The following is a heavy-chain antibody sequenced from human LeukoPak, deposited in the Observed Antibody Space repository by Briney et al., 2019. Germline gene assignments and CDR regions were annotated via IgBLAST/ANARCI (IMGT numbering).Heavy chain of an antibody. J-gene: IGHJ6*04. V-gene: IGHV3-30*18. CDR1: GFTFSSYG. Sequence: TGGSLRLSCAASGFTFSSYGMHWVRQAPGKGLEWVAVISYDGSNKYYADSVKGRFTISRDNSKNTLYLQMNSLRAEDTAVYYCAKGADYYYGMDVWGKGTTVTVSS. CDR2: ISYDGSNK. CDR3: AKGADYYYGMDV.